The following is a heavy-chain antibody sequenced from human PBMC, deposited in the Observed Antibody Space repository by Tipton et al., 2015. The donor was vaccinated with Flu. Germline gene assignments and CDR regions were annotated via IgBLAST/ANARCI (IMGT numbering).Heavy chain of an antibody. D-gene: IGHD1-26*01. CDR3: ASDVGFRYFDL. J-gene: IGHJ2*01. V-gene: IGHV3-7*01. CDR1: GFTFSSYW. CDR2: IKQDGSEK. Sequence: SLRLSCAASGFTFSSYWMSWVRQAPGKGLEWVANIKQDGSEKYYVDSVKGRFTISRDNAKNSLYLQMNSLRAEDTAVYYCASDVGFRYFDLWGRGTLDTVAA.